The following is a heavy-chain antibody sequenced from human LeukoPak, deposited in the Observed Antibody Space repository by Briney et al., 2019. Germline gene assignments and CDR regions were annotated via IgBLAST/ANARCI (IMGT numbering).Heavy chain of an antibody. CDR3: SMESAAFCPFGY. CDR1: GVTVSSTDW. CDR2: VPLTGET. D-gene: IGHD1-1*01. V-gene: IGHV4-4*02. J-gene: IGHJ4*02. Sequence: PSETLSLTCGVSGVTVSSTDWWSLGRQPPRQGLEWIGQVPLTGETNYNPSLNGRVTMSLDGSTNQRFLTLTSVTAADTAIYYSSMESAAFCPFGYWGQGTLVIVPP.